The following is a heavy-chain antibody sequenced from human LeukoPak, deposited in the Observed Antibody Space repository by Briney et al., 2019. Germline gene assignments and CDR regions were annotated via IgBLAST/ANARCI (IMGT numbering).Heavy chain of an antibody. D-gene: IGHD2-15*01. CDR2: INSDGSST. Sequence: GGSLRLSCAASGFTFSSYWMHWVRQAPGKGLVWVSRINSDGSSTSYADSVKGRFTISRDNAKNTLYLQMNSLRAEDTAVYYCARVPAVYYMDVWGKGTTVTISS. V-gene: IGHV3-74*01. J-gene: IGHJ6*03. CDR3: ARVPAVYYMDV. CDR1: GFTFSSYW.